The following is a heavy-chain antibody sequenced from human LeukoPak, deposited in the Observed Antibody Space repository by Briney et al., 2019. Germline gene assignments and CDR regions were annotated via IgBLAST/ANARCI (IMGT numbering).Heavy chain of an antibody. J-gene: IGHJ3*02. Sequence: ASVKVSCKASGYIFTGYFMHWIRQAPGQGLEWMGWINPNSGDTNYAQKFQGSVTMTTDTSITTAYMEVNRLTSDDMAVYYCTRGPSCGGDCLDASDIWGQGTMAVSS. D-gene: IGHD2-21*02. CDR1: GYIFTGYF. CDR3: TRGPSCGGDCLDASDI. V-gene: IGHV1-2*04. CDR2: INPNSGDT.